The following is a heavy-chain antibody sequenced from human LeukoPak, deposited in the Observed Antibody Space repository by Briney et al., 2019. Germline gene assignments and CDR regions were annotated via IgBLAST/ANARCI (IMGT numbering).Heavy chain of an antibody. Sequence: GGSLRLSCAASGFSFSSYDIHWVRQAPGKGLEWVTFIESDGSSKYYADSVKGRFTISRDNSKNTVYVQMINLGPEDTAVHYCAKEGSGWYYLDYWGQGTVVTVSS. CDR1: GFSFSSYD. D-gene: IGHD6-19*01. CDR2: IESDGSSK. V-gene: IGHV3-30*02. J-gene: IGHJ4*02. CDR3: AKEGSGWYYLDY.